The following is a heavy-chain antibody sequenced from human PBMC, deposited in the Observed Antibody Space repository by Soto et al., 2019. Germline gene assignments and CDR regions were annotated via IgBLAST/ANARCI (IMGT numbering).Heavy chain of an antibody. CDR1: GFTFSSYA. V-gene: IGHV3-23*01. Sequence: EVQLLESGGGLVQPGGSLRLSCAASGFTFSSYAMSWVRQAPGKGLEWVSAISGSGGSTYYADSVKGRFTISRDNSKNMLYMQMNSLRAEDTAVYYFAKASGWFGEFDYWGQGTLVTVYS. CDR2: ISGSGGST. D-gene: IGHD3-10*01. J-gene: IGHJ4*02. CDR3: AKASGWFGEFDY.